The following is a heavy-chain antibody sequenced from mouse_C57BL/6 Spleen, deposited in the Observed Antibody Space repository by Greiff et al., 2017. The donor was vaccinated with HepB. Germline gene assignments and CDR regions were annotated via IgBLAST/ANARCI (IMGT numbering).Heavy chain of an antibody. CDR3: ARKNSSGRYLDY. D-gene: IGHD3-2*02. V-gene: IGHV1-63*01. CDR2: IYPGGGYT. J-gene: IGHJ2*01. Sequence: QVQLQQSGAELVRPGTSVKMSCKSSGYTFTNYWIGWTKQRPGHGLEWIGDIYPGGGYTNYNEKFKGKATLTADKSSSTAYMQFSSLTSEDSAIYYCARKNSSGRYLDYWGQGTTLTVSS. CDR1: GYTFTNYW.